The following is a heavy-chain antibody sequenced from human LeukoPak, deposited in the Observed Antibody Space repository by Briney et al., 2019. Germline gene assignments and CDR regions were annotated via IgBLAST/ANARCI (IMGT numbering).Heavy chain of an antibody. D-gene: IGHD2-2*01. CDR1: GFTFSSYG. CDR3: ANGAFSSPLDY. J-gene: IGHJ4*02. V-gene: IGHV3-30*18. Sequence: PGGSRRLSCAASGFTFSSYGMHWVRQAPGKGLEWVAVISYDGSNKYYADSVKGRFTISRDNSKNTLYLQMNSLRAEDTAVYYCANGAFSSPLDYWGQGTLVTVSS. CDR2: ISYDGSNK.